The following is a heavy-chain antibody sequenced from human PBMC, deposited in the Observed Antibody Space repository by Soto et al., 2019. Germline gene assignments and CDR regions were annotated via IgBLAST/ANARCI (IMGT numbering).Heavy chain of an antibody. J-gene: IGHJ4*02. D-gene: IGHD6-19*01. CDR3: ARSSGWYYFDY. V-gene: IGHV4-34*01. Sequence: SETLSLTCAVYGGSFSGYYWNWIRQPPGKGLEWIGEINHSGSTNYNPSLKSRVTISVDTSKNQFSLKLSSVTAADTVVYYCARSSGWYYFDYWGQGTLVTVSS. CDR1: GGSFSGYY. CDR2: INHSGST.